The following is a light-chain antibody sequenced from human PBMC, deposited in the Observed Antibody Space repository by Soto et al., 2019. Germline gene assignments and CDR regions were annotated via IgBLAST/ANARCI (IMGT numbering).Light chain of an antibody. CDR2: AAS. J-gene: IGKJ1*01. V-gene: IGKV1-8*01. CDR3: QQYDNYRGT. CDR1: QCISSY. Sequence: AILMTQSPSSLSASTGDRVTITCRASQCISSYLAWYQQKPGKAPKLLIYAASTLQSGVPSRFSGRGSGTEFTLTISSLQPDDFATYYCQQYDNYRGTFGQGTKV.